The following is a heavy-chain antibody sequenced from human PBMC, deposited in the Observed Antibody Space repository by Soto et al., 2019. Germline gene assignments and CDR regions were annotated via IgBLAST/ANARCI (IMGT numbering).Heavy chain of an antibody. CDR1: GYTFSNYG. CDR3: ARSGYSSGWYHWYFDF. D-gene: IGHD6-19*01. J-gene: IGHJ2*01. CDR2: INAGNGNT. V-gene: IGHV1-3*01. Sequence: QVPLVQSGAEVKKPGASVKLYCKASGYTFSNYGIHWVRQAPGQRLEWMGWINAGNGNTKYSEKFQGRVTMTRDTSASTAYTELSSLRSEDTAVYFCARSGYSSGWYHWYFDFWGRGTLVTVSS.